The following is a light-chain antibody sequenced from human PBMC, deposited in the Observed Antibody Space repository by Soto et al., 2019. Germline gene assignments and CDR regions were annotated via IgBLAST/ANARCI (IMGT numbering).Light chain of an antibody. CDR3: QQYNSYGT. J-gene: IGKJ1*01. CDR1: QSISSW. V-gene: IGKV1-5*03. CDR2: EAS. Sequence: DIQMTQSPSTLSASVGDRVTITCRASQSISSWLAWYQQKPGKAPTLLIYEASTLETGVPSRFSGSGFGTEFTLTISSLQPDDFATYYCQQYNSYGTFGQGTRVEIK.